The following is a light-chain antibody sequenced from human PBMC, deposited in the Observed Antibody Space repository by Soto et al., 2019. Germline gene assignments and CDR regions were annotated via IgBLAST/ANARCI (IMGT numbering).Light chain of an antibody. CDR1: QDIRKY. CDR2: GAS. V-gene: IGKV1-33*01. J-gene: IGKJ3*01. Sequence: DIQMTQSPSSLSASVGDRVTITCQASQDIRKYLNWYQQKPGRATKLLIYGASNLETGVPSRFSGSGYGTDFTFTISSLQPEDIATYYCPHYDNLPPFTFGPGTKVAIK. CDR3: PHYDNLPPFT.